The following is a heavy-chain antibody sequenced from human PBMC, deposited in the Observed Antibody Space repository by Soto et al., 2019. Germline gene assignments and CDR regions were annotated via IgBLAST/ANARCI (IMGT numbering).Heavy chain of an antibody. D-gene: IGHD2-15*01. CDR2: TYYRSKWYN. CDR3: ARDPGYCSGGSCYSWFDP. V-gene: IGHV6-1*01. J-gene: IGHJ5*02. Sequence: SQTLSLTCAISGDSVSSNSAAWNWIRQSPSRGLEWLGRTYYRSKWYNDYAVSVKSRITINPDTSKNQFSLQLNSVTPEDTAVYYCARDPGYCSGGSCYSWFDPWGQGTLGTVSS. CDR1: GDSVSSNSAA.